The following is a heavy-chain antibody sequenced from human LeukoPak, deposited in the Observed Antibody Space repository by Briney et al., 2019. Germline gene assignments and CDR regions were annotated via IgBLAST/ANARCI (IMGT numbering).Heavy chain of an antibody. J-gene: IGHJ4*02. Sequence: ASVKVSCKASGYTFTSYGISWVRQAPGQGLEWMGWISAYNGNTNYAQKLQGRVTTTTDTSTSTAYMELRSLRSDGTAVYYCARGLPYCSSTSCYAMELDYWGQGTLVTVSS. CDR2: ISAYNGNT. CDR1: GYTFTSYG. CDR3: ARGLPYCSSTSCYAMELDY. D-gene: IGHD2-2*01. V-gene: IGHV1-18*01.